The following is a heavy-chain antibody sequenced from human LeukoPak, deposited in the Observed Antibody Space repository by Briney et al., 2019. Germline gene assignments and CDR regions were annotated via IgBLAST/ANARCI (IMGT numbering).Heavy chain of an antibody. V-gene: IGHV3-23*01. D-gene: IGHD2-2*01. Sequence: GGSLRLSCAASGFTFSSYAMSWVRQAPGKGLEWVSSMSGNGGSTYYADSVKGRFTISRDDSKNTLYLQMNSLRVEDTAVYFCAKDAHPCSSSSCFVWYFDFWGQGTLVTVSS. CDR2: MSGNGGST. CDR3: AKDAHPCSSSSCFVWYFDF. CDR1: GFTFSSYA. J-gene: IGHJ4*02.